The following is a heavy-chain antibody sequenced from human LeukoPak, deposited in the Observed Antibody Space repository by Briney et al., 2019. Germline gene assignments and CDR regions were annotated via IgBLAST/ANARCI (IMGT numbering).Heavy chain of an antibody. D-gene: IGHD3-22*01. CDR1: GGSISSGGYY. V-gene: IGHV4-31*03. J-gene: IGHJ4*02. CDR3: ARAPYDSSGYYYRGYFDY. CDR2: IYYSGST. Sequence: PSETLSLTCTVSGGSISSGGYYWSWIRQHPGKGLEWIVYIYYSGSTYYNPSLKSRVTISVDTSKNQFSLKLSSVTAADTAVYYCARAPYDSSGYYYRGYFDYWGQGTLVTVSS.